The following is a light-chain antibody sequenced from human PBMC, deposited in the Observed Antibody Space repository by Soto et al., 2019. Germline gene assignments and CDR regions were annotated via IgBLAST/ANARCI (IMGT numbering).Light chain of an antibody. J-gene: IGKJ5*01. V-gene: IGKV4-1*01. CDR1: QSVLYSSNNKNY. CDR3: QQANSFPLT. CDR2: PAS. Sequence: DIVMTQSPDSLAVSLCERATINCKSRQSVLYSSNNKNYLAWYQQKPGKAPKLVIYPASRLQSGVPSRFSGSGSGTDFTLTISSLQPEDFESYYCQQANSFPLTFGQGTRLEIK.